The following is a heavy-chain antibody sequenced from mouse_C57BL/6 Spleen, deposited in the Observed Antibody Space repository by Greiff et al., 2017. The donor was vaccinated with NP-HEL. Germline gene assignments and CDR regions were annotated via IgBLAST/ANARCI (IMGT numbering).Heavy chain of an antibody. CDR3: AREGDYYGSSFFDY. Sequence: EVQLKESGPGLVKPSQSLSLTCSVTGYSITSGYYWNWIRQFPGNKLEWMGYISYDGSNNYNPSLKNRISITRDTSKNQFFLKLNSVTTEDTATYYCAREGDYYGSSFFDYWGQGTTLTVSS. CDR2: ISYDGSN. V-gene: IGHV3-6*01. J-gene: IGHJ2*01. D-gene: IGHD1-1*01. CDR1: GYSITSGYY.